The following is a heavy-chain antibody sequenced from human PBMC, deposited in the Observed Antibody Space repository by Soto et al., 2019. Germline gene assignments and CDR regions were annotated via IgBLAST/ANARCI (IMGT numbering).Heavy chain of an antibody. V-gene: IGHV3-23*01. J-gene: IGHJ3*02. D-gene: IGHD4-17*01. CDR1: GFIFSTYA. CDR3: AHPRGYGVFDAVDI. CDR2: ISSRGDST. Sequence: EVQLLESGGGLVQPGGSLRLSCAASGFIFSTYAMNWVRQAPGKGLEWVSAISSRGDSTYYAESVRGRFTISRDNSINTLYLQMSRLRTKDTAVYYCAHPRGYGVFDAVDIWGQGTMVTVSS.